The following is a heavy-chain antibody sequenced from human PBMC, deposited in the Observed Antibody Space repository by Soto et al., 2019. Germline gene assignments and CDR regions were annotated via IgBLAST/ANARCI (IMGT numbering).Heavy chain of an antibody. CDR2: INHSGST. J-gene: IGHJ6*03. V-gene: IGHV4-34*01. Sequence: QVQLQQWGAGLLKPSETLSLTCAVYGGSFSGYYWSWIRQPPGKGLEWIGEINHSGSTNYNPSLKSRVTISVDTSKNQFSLKLSSVTAADTAVYYCVWSGYEVYYYYMDVWGKGTTVTVSS. D-gene: IGHD3-3*01. CDR1: GGSFSGYY. CDR3: VWSGYEVYYYYMDV.